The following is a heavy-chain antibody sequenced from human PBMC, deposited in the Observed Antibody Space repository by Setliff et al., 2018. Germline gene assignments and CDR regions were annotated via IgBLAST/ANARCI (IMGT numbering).Heavy chain of an antibody. J-gene: IGHJ5*02. Sequence: SETLSLTCTVSGGSISSSSYYWGWIRQPPGKGLEWIGKIDYRGSTRYNPSLETRVSMSVDTSKNQFSLKLSSVTAADTAVYYCARIRTGTFLNWFDPWGQGTLVTVSS. D-gene: IGHD1-7*01. CDR3: ARIRTGTFLNWFDP. CDR2: IDYRGST. CDR1: GGSISSSSYY. V-gene: IGHV4-39*07.